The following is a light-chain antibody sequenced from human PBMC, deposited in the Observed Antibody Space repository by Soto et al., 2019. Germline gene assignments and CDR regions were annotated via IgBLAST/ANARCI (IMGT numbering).Light chain of an antibody. J-gene: IGKJ4*01. CDR1: QNVYEY. CDR2: DAS. Sequence: EIVLTQSPCTLSLSTGERATLSCRASQNVYEYVAWYQQKPGQAPRLLIYDASNRATGIPARFSGSGSGTEFNLTISSLEPEDFAVYYCQQRSKWVTFGRGTKVDIK. V-gene: IGKV3-11*01. CDR3: QQRSKWVT.